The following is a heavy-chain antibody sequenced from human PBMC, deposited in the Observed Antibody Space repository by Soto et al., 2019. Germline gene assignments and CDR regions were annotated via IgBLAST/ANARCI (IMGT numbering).Heavy chain of an antibody. J-gene: IGHJ4*02. CDR3: ARGVATTTSAPDN. D-gene: IGHD1-26*01. CDR2: IYSGGGT. CDR1: GFTVSSKS. Sequence: EVQLVESGGGLVQPGGYLRLSCAASGFTVSSKSMSWVRQAPGKGLEWVSAIYSGGGTYYADSVKGRFTVSRDSSKNTLFLQMKSLRAEDTAVYYCARGVATTTSAPDNWGQGTLVTVSS. V-gene: IGHV3-66*01.